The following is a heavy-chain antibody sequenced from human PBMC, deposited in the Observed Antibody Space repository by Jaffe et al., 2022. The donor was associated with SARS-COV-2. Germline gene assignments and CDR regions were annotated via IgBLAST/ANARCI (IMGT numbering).Heavy chain of an antibody. J-gene: IGHJ3*02. D-gene: IGHD3-22*01. V-gene: IGHV3-15*01. CDR3: TTDLSYYDSSGYYYGGSAFDI. CDR2: IKSKTDGGTT. CDR1: GFTFSNAW. Sequence: EVQLVESGGGLVKPGGSLRLSCAASGFTFSNAWMSWVRQAPGKGLEWVGRIKSKTDGGTTDYAAPVKGRFTISRDDSKNTLYLQMNSLKTEDTAVYYCTTDLSYYDSSGYYYGGSAFDIWGQGTMVTVSS.